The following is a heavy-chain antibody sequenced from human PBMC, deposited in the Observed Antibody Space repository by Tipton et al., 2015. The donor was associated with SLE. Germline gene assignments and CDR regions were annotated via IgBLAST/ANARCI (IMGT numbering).Heavy chain of an antibody. J-gene: IGHJ4*02. CDR2: IYSGGST. CDR3: ASHSGWRFYY. V-gene: IGHV3-23*03. CDR1: GFTFSSYA. D-gene: IGHD2-21*01. Sequence: GSLRLSCAASGFTFSSYAMSWVRQAPGKGLEWVSVIYSGGSTYYADSVKGRFTISRDNSKNTLYLQMNSLRAEDTAVYYCASHSGWRFYYWGQGTLVTVSS.